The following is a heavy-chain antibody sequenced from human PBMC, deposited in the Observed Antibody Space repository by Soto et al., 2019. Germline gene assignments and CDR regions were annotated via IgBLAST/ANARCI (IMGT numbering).Heavy chain of an antibody. CDR3: VRQGFGRLHGLVDV. Sequence: QVQLQESGPGLVKPSETLSLTCTVPDDSSSNYKWSWIRQPPGRRLEWIGYIDSNGGTSYNPSLQSRVTISIDTSTKQFFLKLSSVTAADTAVYYCVRQGFGRLHGLVDVWGQGTTVTVSS. CDR2: IDSNGGT. J-gene: IGHJ6*02. V-gene: IGHV4-59*08. CDR1: DDSSSNYK. D-gene: IGHD3-10*01.